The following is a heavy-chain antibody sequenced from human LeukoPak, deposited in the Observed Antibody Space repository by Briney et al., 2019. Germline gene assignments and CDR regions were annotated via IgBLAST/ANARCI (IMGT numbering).Heavy chain of an antibody. V-gene: IGHV1-2*02. CDR1: GSTFTDYY. CDR2: INPNSGGT. CDR3: ATEGKMVRGVYTDY. Sequence: GASVKVSCKASGSTFTDYYMHWVRQAPGQGLEWMGWINPNSGGTNFAQKFQGRVTMTRDTSISTAYMELSRLRSDDTAVYYCATEGKMVRGVYTDYWGQGTLVTVSS. J-gene: IGHJ4*02. D-gene: IGHD3-10*01.